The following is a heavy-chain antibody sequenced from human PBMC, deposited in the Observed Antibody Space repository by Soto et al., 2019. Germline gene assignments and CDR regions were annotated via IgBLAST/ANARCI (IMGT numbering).Heavy chain of an antibody. CDR2: ISPYSGNT. D-gene: IGHD2-8*01. J-gene: IGHJ4*02. Sequence: GASVKVSCKAPGYTPNGISWVRQAPGQGLEWMGWISPYSGNTNYAQKLQGRVTMTTDTSTSTVYMELRSLRSDDTAVYYCARGGLSTKEAFDYWGQGTLVTVSS. CDR3: ARGGLSTKEAFDY. V-gene: IGHV1-18*01. CDR1: GYTPNG.